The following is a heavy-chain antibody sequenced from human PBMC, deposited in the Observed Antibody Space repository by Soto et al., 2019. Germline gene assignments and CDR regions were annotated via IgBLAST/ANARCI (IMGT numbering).Heavy chain of an antibody. V-gene: IGHV3-74*01. Sequence: EVQLVESGGGLVQPGESLTLSCAASGFTFSSYWMHWVRQAPGKGLVWVSRIKSDGSGTYYADSVKGRLTISRDNARNTLYLQMNSLRVEDTAVYFCARGDGDHYDGNGYLGTPWGKGTLVTVSS. D-gene: IGHD3-22*01. CDR3: ARGDGDHYDGNGYLGTP. CDR2: IKSDGSGT. J-gene: IGHJ5*02. CDR1: GFTFSSYW.